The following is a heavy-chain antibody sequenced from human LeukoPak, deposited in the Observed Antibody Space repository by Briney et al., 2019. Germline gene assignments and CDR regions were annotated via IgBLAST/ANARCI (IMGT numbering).Heavy chain of an antibody. CDR1: GFTFSSYS. V-gene: IGHV3-23*01. D-gene: IGHD6-13*01. Sequence: GWSLRLSCAASGFTFSSYSMNWVRQAPGKELEWVSAISVSGCNTYYADSVQGRFTISIDNSKNTLYLQMNSQRAVDTAVYYCAKEGGSSSYLSVGRFDYWGQGTLVTVSS. CDR3: AKEGGSSSYLSVGRFDY. CDR2: ISVSGCNT. J-gene: IGHJ4*02.